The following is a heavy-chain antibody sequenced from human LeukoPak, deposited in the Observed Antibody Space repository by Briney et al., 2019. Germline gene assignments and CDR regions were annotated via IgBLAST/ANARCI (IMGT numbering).Heavy chain of an antibody. J-gene: IGHJ3*02. CDR1: GFTFSSYN. V-gene: IGHV3-21*01. CDR2: ISSSSTYI. D-gene: IGHD3-16*01. Sequence: GGSLRLSCAASGFTFSSYNMNWVRQAPGKGLGWVSSISSSSTYIYYADSVKGRFTISRDNAKNSLSLQMNSLRAEDTAVYYCARDEAGDLGAFDIWGQGTMVTVSS. CDR3: ARDEAGDLGAFDI.